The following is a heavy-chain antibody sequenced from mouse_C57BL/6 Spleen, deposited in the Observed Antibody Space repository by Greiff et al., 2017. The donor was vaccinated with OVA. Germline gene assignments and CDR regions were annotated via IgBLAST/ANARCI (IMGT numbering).Heavy chain of an antibody. CDR2: IDPSDSET. CDR3: ARGRVITTVVATDYFDY. V-gene: IGHV1-52*01. D-gene: IGHD1-1*01. J-gene: IGHJ2*01. CDR1: GYTFTSYW. Sequence: QVQLQQSGAELVRPGSSVKLSCKASGYTFTSYWMHWVKQRPIQGLEWIGNIDPSDSETHYNQKFKDKATLTVDKSSSTAYMQLSSLTSEDSAVYYCARGRVITTVVATDYFDYWGQGTTLTVSS.